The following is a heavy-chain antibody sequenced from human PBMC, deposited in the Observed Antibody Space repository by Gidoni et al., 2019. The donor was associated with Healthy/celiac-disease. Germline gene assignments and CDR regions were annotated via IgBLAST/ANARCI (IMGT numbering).Heavy chain of an antibody. CDR1: GGSISSGGYY. CDR2: IYYSGST. CDR3: ARDHGSGSYPSYYFDY. J-gene: IGHJ4*02. Sequence: QVQLQESGPGLVKPSQTLSLTCTVSGGSISSGGYYWSWIRQHPGKGLEWIGYIYYSGSTYYNPSLKSRVTISVDTSKNQFSLKLSSVTAADTAVYYCARDHGSGSYPSYYFDYWGQGTLVTVSS. D-gene: IGHD3-10*01. V-gene: IGHV4-31*03.